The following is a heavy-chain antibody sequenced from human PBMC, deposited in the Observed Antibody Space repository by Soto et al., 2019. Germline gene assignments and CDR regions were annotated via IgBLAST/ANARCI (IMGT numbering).Heavy chain of an antibody. D-gene: IGHD6-13*01. CDR3: VRGKVAAGFDY. V-gene: IGHV3-74*01. CDR2: ISSDGTTT. J-gene: IGHJ4*02. CDR1: GFTVSSNY. Sequence: GGSLRLSCAASGFTVSSNYMSWVRQAPGKGLEWVSRISSDGTTTNYADSVKGRFTISRDNAKNTLYLQMTSLRVEDRAIYYCVRGKVAAGFDYWGQGALVTVSS.